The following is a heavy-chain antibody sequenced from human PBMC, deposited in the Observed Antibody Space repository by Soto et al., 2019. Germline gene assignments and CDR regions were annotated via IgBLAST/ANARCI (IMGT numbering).Heavy chain of an antibody. CDR1: GFTFSSYG. CDR3: AKDGAGSSSPHLDY. D-gene: IGHD6-6*01. CDR2: ISYDGSNK. J-gene: IGHJ4*02. V-gene: IGHV3-30*18. Sequence: GGSMRLSCAASGFTFSSYGMHWVRQAPGKGLEWVAVISYDGSNKYYADSVKGRFTISRDNSKNTLYLQMNSLRAEDTAVYYCAKDGAGSSSPHLDYWGQGTRVTVSS.